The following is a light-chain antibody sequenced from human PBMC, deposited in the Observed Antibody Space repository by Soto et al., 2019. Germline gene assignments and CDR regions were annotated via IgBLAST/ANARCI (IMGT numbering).Light chain of an antibody. V-gene: IGKV3-20*01. Sequence: DIVLTQSPGTLSLSPGDRATLSCRTSRFVSNYYVTWYQQRPGQAPRLLIYAASSLATDIPDRFSGSGSGTDFTLPISRLVPEDFSVYYGQLYAVSPPVFTLGPGTKVEI. CDR2: AAS. CDR1: RFVSNYY. J-gene: IGKJ3*01. CDR3: QLYAVSPPVFT.